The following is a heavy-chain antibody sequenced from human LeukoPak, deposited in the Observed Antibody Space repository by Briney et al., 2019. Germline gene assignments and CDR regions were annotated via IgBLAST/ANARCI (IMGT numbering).Heavy chain of an antibody. CDR3: AKDKRTIGSSLDY. J-gene: IGHJ4*02. CDR2: ISSSGSLT. V-gene: IGHV3-23*01. CDR1: GFTLSSYA. D-gene: IGHD6-6*01. Sequence: PGGSLRLSCAASGFTLSSYAMSWVRQAPGQGLEWVSGISSSGSLTYYADSVKGRFTISRDNSKNTLYLQMNSLRAEDTAIYYCAKDKRTIGSSLDYWGQGSLVTVSS.